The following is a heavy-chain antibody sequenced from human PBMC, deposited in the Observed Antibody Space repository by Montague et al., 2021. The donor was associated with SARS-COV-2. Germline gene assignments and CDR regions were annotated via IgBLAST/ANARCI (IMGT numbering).Heavy chain of an antibody. J-gene: IGHJ4*02. CDR3: ARTSTSSDY. CDR2: K. D-gene: IGHD2-2*01. Sequence: KDYAVSVKSRITINPDTSKNQISLQLTSVTPEDTAVYYCARTSTSSDYWGQGTLVTVS. V-gene: IGHV6-1*01.